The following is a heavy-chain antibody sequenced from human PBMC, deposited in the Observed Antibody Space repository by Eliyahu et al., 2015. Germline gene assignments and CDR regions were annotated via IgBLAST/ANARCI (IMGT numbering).Heavy chain of an antibody. CDR3: ARVECAYCGGDQYWGAFDI. V-gene: IGHV1-69*04. CDR1: GXTFSXYA. J-gene: IGHJ3*02. Sequence: QVQLVQSGAXVKKPGSSVKVSCKASGXTFSXYAIXWVRQAPGQGLEWMGRIIPILGIANYAQKFQGRVTITADKSTSTAYMELSSLRSEDTAVYYCARVECAYCGGDQYWGAFDIWGQGTMVTVSS. D-gene: IGHD2-21*01. CDR2: IIPILGIA.